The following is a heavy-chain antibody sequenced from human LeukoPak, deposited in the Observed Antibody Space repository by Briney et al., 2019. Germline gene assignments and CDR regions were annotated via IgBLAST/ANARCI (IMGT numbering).Heavy chain of an antibody. Sequence: GGSLRLSCEASGFTFSSYAMTWVRQAPGKGLEWVSAVSRNGDSTYYADSVKGRFTISRDNSKNTLYLQMNNLRAEDTALYYCAKDLIAVGDGYYFDYWGQRTLVTVSS. CDR3: AKDLIAVGDGYYFDY. D-gene: IGHD6-19*01. CDR1: GFTFSSYA. J-gene: IGHJ4*02. V-gene: IGHV3-23*01. CDR2: VSRNGDST.